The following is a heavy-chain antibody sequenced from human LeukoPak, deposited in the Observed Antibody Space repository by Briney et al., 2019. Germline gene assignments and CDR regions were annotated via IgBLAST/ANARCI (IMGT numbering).Heavy chain of an antibody. Sequence: SETLSLTCAVYGGSFSGYYWTLIRQPPGKGLEWIGSIYYSGSTYYNPSLKSRVTISVDTSKNQFSLKLSSVTAADTAVYYCARHGSGSGWFPFDYWGQGTLVTVSS. CDR2: IYYSGST. V-gene: IGHV4-34*01. CDR1: GGSFSGYY. J-gene: IGHJ4*02. D-gene: IGHD6-19*01. CDR3: ARHGSGSGWFPFDY.